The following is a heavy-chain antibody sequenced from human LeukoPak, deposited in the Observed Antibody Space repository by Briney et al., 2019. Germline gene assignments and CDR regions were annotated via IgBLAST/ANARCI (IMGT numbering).Heavy chain of an antibody. D-gene: IGHD4-17*01. CDR1: GFTFSNYW. V-gene: IGHV3-74*01. CDR3: AKLASYGDYEDFDY. J-gene: IGHJ4*02. Sequence: GGSLRLSCAASGFTFSNYWMHWVRQAPGKGLVRVSRIDNGGSDTRHADSVKGRFTISRDNAKNTLYLQMNSLRAEDTAVYYCAKLASYGDYEDFDYWGQGTLVTVSS. CDR2: IDNGGSDT.